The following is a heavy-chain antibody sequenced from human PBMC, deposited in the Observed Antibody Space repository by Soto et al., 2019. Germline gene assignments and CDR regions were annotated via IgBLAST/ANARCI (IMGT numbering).Heavy chain of an antibody. CDR3: ATYQSSQENYDILTRVLS. J-gene: IGHJ4*02. Sequence: ASVKVSCKASGGTFSSYTISWVRQAPGQGLEWMGRIIPILGIANYAQKFQGRVTITADKSTSTAYMELSSLRSEDTAVYYCATYQSSQENYDILTRVLSWGQGTLVTVSS. V-gene: IGHV1-69*02. CDR1: GGTFSSYT. D-gene: IGHD3-9*01. CDR2: IIPILGIA.